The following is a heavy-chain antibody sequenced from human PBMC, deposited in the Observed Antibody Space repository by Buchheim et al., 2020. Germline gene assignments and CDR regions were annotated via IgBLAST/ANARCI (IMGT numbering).Heavy chain of an antibody. CDR1: GFTFSDLW. D-gene: IGHD1-1*01. V-gene: IGHV3-74*01. CDR2: INSDGSST. Sequence: VQLVESGGGLVQPGGSLRLSCAASGFTFSDLWMHWVRQTPGKGLTWVSRINSDGSSTIYGESVQGRFTVTRDNVKNTLYLQMNSLRAEDTGVYYCARDPLLNGGTLDYWGQGT. CDR3: ARDPLLNGGTLDY. J-gene: IGHJ4*02.